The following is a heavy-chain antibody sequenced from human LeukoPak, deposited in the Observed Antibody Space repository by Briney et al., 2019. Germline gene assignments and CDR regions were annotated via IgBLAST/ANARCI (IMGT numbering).Heavy chain of an antibody. V-gene: IGHV5-51*01. Sequence: GESLKISCKGSGFTFSTYSFAWVRQMPGKGLEWMGVIYAGDSSTTYSPSFQGQVTISVDKSISTAYLQWSILKASDSAIYYCARHSCYDSWGQGTLVTVSS. D-gene: IGHD3-16*01. CDR3: ARHSCYDS. CDR1: GFTFSTYS. J-gene: IGHJ4*02. CDR2: IYAGDSST.